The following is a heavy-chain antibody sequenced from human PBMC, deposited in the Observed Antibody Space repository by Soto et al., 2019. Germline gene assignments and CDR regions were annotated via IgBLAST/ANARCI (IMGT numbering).Heavy chain of an antibody. CDR3: ARVPPLHYDFWSGYRYYSWFDP. CDR1: GGTFSSYA. J-gene: IGHJ5*02. D-gene: IGHD3-3*01. V-gene: IGHV1-69*06. CDR2: IIPIFGTA. Sequence: SAKVSCKASGGTFSSYAISWVRQAPGQGLEWMGGIIPIFGTANYAQKFQGRVTITADKSTSTAYMELSSLRSEDTAVYYCARVPPLHYDFWSGYRYYSWFDPWGQGTLVTVSS.